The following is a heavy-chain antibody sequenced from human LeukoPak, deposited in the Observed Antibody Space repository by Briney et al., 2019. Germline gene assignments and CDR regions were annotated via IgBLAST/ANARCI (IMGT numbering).Heavy chain of an antibody. CDR3: GRGGGTQRGAFDI. J-gene: IGHJ3*02. CDR1: GGSISSGNYY. CDR2: IYYSGST. Sequence: PSQTLSLTCTVSGGSISSGNYYWSWIRQPPGKGLEWIGYIYYSGSTYYNPSLKSRVTISVDTSKNQFSLKLSSVTAADTAVYYCGRGGGTQRGAFDIWGQGTMVTVSS. V-gene: IGHV4-30-4*01. D-gene: IGHD3-16*01.